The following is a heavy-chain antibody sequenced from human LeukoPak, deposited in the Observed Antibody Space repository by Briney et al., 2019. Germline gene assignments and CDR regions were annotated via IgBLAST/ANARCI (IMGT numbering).Heavy chain of an antibody. CDR1: GYTFTGYY. CDR2: INPNSGGT. D-gene: IGHD1-26*01. J-gene: IGHJ4*02. V-gene: IGHV1-2*06. CDR3: AYLVGATSFDY. Sequence: GASVKVSCKASGYTFTGYYMHWVRQAPGQGLEWMGRINPNSGGTNYAQKFQGRVTMTRDTSISTAHMELSRLRSDDTAVYYCAYLVGATSFDYWGQGTLVTVSS.